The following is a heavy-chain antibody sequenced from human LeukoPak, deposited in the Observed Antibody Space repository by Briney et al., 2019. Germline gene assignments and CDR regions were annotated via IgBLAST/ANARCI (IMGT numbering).Heavy chain of an antibody. CDR1: GYTFTRYY. V-gene: IGHV1-46*01. CDR3: AREIGPRQLHLWGSAFDY. D-gene: IGHD5-18*01. Sequence: ASVKVSCKASGYTFTRYYMHWVRQAPGQGLEWMGIINPSGGGTSYAQKFQGRLTMTRDTSTTTVYMELSSLRSEDTAMYYCAREIGPRQLHLWGSAFDYWGQGTLVTVSS. CDR2: INPSGGGT. J-gene: IGHJ4*02.